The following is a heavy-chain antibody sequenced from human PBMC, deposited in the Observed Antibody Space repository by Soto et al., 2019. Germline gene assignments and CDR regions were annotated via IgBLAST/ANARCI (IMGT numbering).Heavy chain of an antibody. CDR3: GTGHYSSSWYYYYYGMDV. Sequence: QVQLQQWGAGLLKPSETLSLTCAVYGGSFSGYYWSWIRQPPGKGLEWIGEINHSGSTNYNPSLKSRVTISVETSKNQLFLKLSTVTAADTAVDYCGTGHYSSSWYYYYYGMDVWGQGTTVTVSS. CDR1: GGSFSGYY. J-gene: IGHJ6*02. V-gene: IGHV4-34*01. CDR2: INHSGST. D-gene: IGHD6-13*01.